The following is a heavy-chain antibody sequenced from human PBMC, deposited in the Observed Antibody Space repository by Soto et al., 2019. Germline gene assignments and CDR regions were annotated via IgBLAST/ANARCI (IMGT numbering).Heavy chain of an antibody. Sequence: GGSLRLSCAASGFTFSSYAMHWVRQAPGKGLEWVAVISYDGSNKYYADSVKGRFTISRDNSKNTLYLQMNSLRAEDTAVYYCAREGKAASSTYYYYGMDVWGQGTTVTVSS. CDR1: GFTFSSYA. CDR2: ISYDGSNK. CDR3: AREGKAASSTYYYYGMDV. J-gene: IGHJ6*02. D-gene: IGHD6-13*01. V-gene: IGHV3-30-3*01.